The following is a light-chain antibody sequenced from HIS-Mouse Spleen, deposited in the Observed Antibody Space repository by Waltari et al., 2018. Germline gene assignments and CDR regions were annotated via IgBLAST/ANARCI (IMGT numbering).Light chain of an antibody. CDR3: SSYAGSNNLV. J-gene: IGLJ2*01. Sequence: QSALTQPPSASGSPGQSVTIPCTGTSSDVGGYNYVSWYQHHPGKAPKLMIYEVSKRPSGVPDRFSGSKSGNTASLTVSGLQAEDEADYYCSSYAGSNNLVFGGGTKLTVL. CDR1: SSDVGGYNY. V-gene: IGLV2-8*01. CDR2: EVS.